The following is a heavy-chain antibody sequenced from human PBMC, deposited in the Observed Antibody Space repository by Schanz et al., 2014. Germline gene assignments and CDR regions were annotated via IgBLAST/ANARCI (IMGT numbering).Heavy chain of an antibody. D-gene: IGHD1-26*01. CDR1: GFTFSSHS. V-gene: IGHV3-48*01. CDR3: ARDHTTESYYSAGPPIDY. J-gene: IGHJ4*02. Sequence: EVQLVQSGGGLVQPGGSLRLSCAASGFTFSSHSFNWVRQAPGKGLEWISYITYNGGTIYYADSVKGRFTISRDNSKNTLFLQMNSLRAEDTAVYYCARDHTTESYYSAGPPIDYWGQGTLLTVSS. CDR2: ITYNGGTI.